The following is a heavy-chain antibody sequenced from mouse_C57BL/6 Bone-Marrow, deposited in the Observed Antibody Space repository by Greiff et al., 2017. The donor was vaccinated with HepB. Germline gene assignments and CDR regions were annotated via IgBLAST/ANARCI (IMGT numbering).Heavy chain of an antibody. V-gene: IGHV3-6*01. Sequence: EVQRVESGPGLVKPSQSLSLTCSVTGYSITSGYYWNWIRQFPGNKLEWMGYISYDGSNNYNPSLKNRISITRDTSKNQFFLKLNSVTTEDTATYYCAHKSAMDYWGQGTSVTVSS. CDR3: AHKSAMDY. J-gene: IGHJ4*01. CDR2: ISYDGSN. CDR1: GYSITSGYY.